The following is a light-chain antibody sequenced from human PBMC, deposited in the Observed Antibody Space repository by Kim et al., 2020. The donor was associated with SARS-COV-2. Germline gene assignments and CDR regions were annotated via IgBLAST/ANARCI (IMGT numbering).Light chain of an antibody. CDR3: QQYNNWPRT. V-gene: IGKV3-15*01. Sequence: EIAMTHSPATLSVSPGERATLSCRASQNVNSNLVWYQQKPGQAPRLLIYDASARATGIPDRFSGSGSGTEFTLTIRSLQPEDFAIYYCQQYNNWPRTFGGGTKVDIK. CDR2: DAS. J-gene: IGKJ4*01. CDR1: QNVNSN.